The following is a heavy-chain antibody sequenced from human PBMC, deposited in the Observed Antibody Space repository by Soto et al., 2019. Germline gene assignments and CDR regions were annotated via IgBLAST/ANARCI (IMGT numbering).Heavy chain of an antibody. V-gene: IGHV4-31*03. J-gene: IGHJ4*02. CDR3: ARSSYCTDGRCRDY. CDR2: VYYSGST. CDR1: GGIFNSAGYY. Sequence: SENLALTCTVSGGIFNSAGYYLSWIRQHPGKGLEWIGYVYYSGSTYYNPSLGSRVIISADKSKNQFSLRLSSVAATDTAVYYFARSSYCTDGRCRDYRGQANL. D-gene: IGHD2-15*01.